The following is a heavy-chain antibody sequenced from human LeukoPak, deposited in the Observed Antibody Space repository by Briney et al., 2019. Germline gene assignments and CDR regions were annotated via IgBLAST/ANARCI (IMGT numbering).Heavy chain of an antibody. J-gene: IGHJ6*02. V-gene: IGHV5-51*01. CDR3: ARGYCSSTSCYSYGMDV. D-gene: IGHD2-2*01. CDR2: IYPGDSDT. CDR1: GYSFTSYW. Sequence: GESLKISCKGSGYSFTSYWIGWVRQMPGKGLEWMGIIYPGDSDTRYSPSFQGQVTISADKSISTAYLQWRSLKAADTAMYYCARGYCSSTSCYSYGMDVWGQGTTVTVSS.